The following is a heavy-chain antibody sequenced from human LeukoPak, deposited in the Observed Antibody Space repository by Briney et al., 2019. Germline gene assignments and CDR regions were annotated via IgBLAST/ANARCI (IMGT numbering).Heavy chain of an antibody. CDR3: AKESPSMYYYDSSGYFDY. Sequence: GGSLRLSCAASGFTFSSYAMSWVRQAPGKGLEWVSAISGSGGSTYHADSVKGRFTISRDNPKNTLYLQMNSLRAEDTAVYYCAKESPSMYYYDSSGYFDYWGQGTLVTVSS. CDR1: GFTFSSYA. CDR2: ISGSGGST. V-gene: IGHV3-23*01. J-gene: IGHJ4*02. D-gene: IGHD3-22*01.